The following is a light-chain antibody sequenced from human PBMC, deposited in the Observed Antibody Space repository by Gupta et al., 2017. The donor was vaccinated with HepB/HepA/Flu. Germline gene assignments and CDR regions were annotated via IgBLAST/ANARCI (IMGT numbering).Light chain of an antibody. CDR1: SSNIGANYD. J-gene: IGLJ2*01. CDR2: DDV. CDR3: QSYDIRLSGVV. Sequence: QSVLTQPQPVSRAPGQRVTISCTGCSSNIGANYDVHWYQQLPGKAPKLLIYDDVKRPSGVPDRFSGSKSGTSASLSITGLQAEDEADYYCQSYDIRLSGVVFGGGTKLTVL. V-gene: IGLV1-40*01.